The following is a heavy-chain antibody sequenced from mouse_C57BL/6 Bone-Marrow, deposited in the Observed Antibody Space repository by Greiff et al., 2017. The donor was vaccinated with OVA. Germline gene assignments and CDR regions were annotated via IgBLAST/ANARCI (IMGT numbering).Heavy chain of an antibody. CDR3: AFYYGSSYRYFDV. Sequence: VQLQQSGPELVKPGASVKISCKASGYSFTDYNMNWVKQSNGKSLEWIGVINPNYGTTSYNQKFKGKATLTVDQSSSTAYMPLNSLTSEDSAVYYWAFYYGSSYRYFDVWGTGTTVTVSS. CDR1: GYSFTDYN. D-gene: IGHD1-1*01. CDR2: INPNYGTT. J-gene: IGHJ1*03. V-gene: IGHV1-39*01.